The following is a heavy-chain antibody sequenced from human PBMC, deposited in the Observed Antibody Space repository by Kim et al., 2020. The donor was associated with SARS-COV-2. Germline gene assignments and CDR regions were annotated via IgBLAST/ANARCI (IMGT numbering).Heavy chain of an antibody. D-gene: IGHD5-12*01. CDR3: ARDGFWWLRLPSYYYYGMDG. CDR2: INSDGSST. V-gene: IGHV3-74*01. J-gene: IGHJ6*02. Sequence: GGSLRLSCAASGFTFSSYWMHWVRQAPGKGLVWVSRINSDGSSTSYADSVKGRFTISRDNAKNTLYLQMNSLRAEDTAVYYCARDGFWWLRLPSYYYYGMDGWGQGTTVTVSS. CDR1: GFTFSSYW.